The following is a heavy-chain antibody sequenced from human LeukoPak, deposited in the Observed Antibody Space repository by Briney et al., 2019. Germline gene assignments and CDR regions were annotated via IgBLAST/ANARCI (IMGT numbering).Heavy chain of an antibody. CDR2: IYYSGSV. CDR1: GDSITRNTYH. J-gene: IGHJ4*02. V-gene: IGHV4-39*01. CDR3: GRLNTDWGFLFDS. D-gene: IGHD7-27*01. Sequence: SETLSLTCIVSGDSITRNTYHWGWVRQPPGKGLEWIGTIYYSGSVYYNQSLRGRVVLSVDTSKNQFSLKLTSVTAADTAVYYCGRLNTDWGFLFDSWGQGTLATVSS.